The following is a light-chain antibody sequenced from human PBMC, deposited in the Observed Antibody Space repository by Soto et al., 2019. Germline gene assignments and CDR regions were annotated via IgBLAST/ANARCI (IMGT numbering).Light chain of an antibody. CDR2: EVS. CDR1: SSDVGSYNL. Sequence: QSMLTQPPPVSRSPELSITISCIGTSSDVGSYNLVSWYQQHPGKAPKLMIYEVSKRPSGVSNRFSGSKSGNTASLTISGLQAEDEADYYCCSYAGSSTYVFGTVTKVTV. CDR3: CSYAGSSTYV. J-gene: IGLJ1*01. V-gene: IGLV2-23*02.